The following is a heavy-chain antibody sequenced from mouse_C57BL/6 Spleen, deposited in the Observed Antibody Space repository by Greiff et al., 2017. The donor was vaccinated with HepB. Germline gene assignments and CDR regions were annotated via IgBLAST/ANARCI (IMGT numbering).Heavy chain of an antibody. D-gene: IGHD1-1*01. CDR1: GYTFTDYN. CDR3: ARYPYYYGSSYWYFDV. CDR2: INPNNGGT. V-gene: IGHV1-18*01. J-gene: IGHJ1*03. Sequence: VQLQQPGPELVKPGASVKIPCKASGYTFTDYNMDWVKQSHGKSLEWIGDINPNNGGTIYNQKFKGKATLTVDKSSSTAYMELRSLTSEDTAVYYCARYPYYYGSSYWYFDVWGTGTTVTVSS.